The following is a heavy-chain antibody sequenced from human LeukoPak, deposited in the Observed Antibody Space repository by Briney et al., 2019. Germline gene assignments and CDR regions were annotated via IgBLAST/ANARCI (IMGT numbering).Heavy chain of an antibody. D-gene: IGHD6-19*01. CDR1: GYTFTGYY. CDR2: INPNSGST. V-gene: IGHV1-2*02. CDR3: ARAAGGSGWGKVFDY. J-gene: IGHJ4*02. Sequence: ASVKVSCKASGYTFTGYYMHWVRQAPGQGLEWMGWINPNSGSTNYAQKFQGRVTMTRDTSISTAYMELSRLRSDDTAVHYCARAAGGSGWGKVFDYWGQGTLVTVSS.